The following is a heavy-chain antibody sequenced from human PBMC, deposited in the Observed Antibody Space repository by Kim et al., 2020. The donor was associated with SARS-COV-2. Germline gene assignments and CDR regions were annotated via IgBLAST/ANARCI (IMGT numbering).Heavy chain of an antibody. V-gene: IGHV4-59*08. J-gene: IGHJ4*02. CDR2: FSYNKRT. Sequence: SETLSLTCTISGASISDDYWTWIRQPPGKGLEWIGYFSYNKRTSYNPSLKSRVSMSLDTSRNQFSLKLNSVTAAYTAVYYCARLPDITGWPFDYWAQGTLVTVSS. CDR3: ARLPDITGWPFDY. CDR1: GASISDDY. D-gene: IGHD6-19*01.